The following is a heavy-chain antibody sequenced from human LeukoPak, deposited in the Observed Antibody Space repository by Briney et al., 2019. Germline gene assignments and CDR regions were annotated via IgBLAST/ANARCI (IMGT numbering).Heavy chain of an antibody. D-gene: IGHD4-17*01. CDR1: GFTFSSYA. CDR2: ISYDGSNK. CDR3: ARQVGDYGDYAHDY. J-gene: IGHJ4*02. V-gene: IGHV3-30*04. Sequence: PGRSLRLSCAASGFTFSSYAMHRVRQAPGKGLEWGAVISYDGSNKYYADSVKGRFTISRDNSKNTLYLQMNSLRAEDTAVYYCARQVGDYGDYAHDYWGQGTLVTVSS.